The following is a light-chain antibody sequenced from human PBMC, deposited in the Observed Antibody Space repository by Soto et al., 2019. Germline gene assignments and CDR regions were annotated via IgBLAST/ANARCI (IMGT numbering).Light chain of an antibody. Sequence: EILMTQSPATLSVSPGERATLSCRASQSVGSNLAWYQQKPGQAPRLLIYHASTRATGIPARFSGSGSGTEFTLSIGSLQSEDFAIYYCQQYYKWPPITFGQGTRLDIK. CDR3: QQYYKWPPIT. V-gene: IGKV3D-15*01. CDR1: QSVGSN. J-gene: IGKJ5*01. CDR2: HAS.